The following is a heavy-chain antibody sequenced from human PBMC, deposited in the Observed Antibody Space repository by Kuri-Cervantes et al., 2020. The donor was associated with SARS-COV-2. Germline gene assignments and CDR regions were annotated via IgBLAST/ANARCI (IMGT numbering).Heavy chain of an antibody. J-gene: IGHJ4*02. D-gene: IGHD6-13*01. CDR3: ARERQLGIDY. Sequence: ESLKISCTVSGGSISSYYWSWIRQPPGKGLEWIGYIYYSGSTNHNPSLKSRVTISVDTSKNQFSLKLSSVTAADTAVYYCARERQLGIDYWGQGTLVTVSS. CDR1: GGSISSYY. CDR2: IYYSGST. V-gene: IGHV4-59*01.